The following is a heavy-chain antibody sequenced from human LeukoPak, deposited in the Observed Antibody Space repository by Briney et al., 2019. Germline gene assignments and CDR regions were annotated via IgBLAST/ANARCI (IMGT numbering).Heavy chain of an antibody. V-gene: IGHV5-51*01. CDR3: TRHAGRWLAPDH. CDR1: GYSVTNNW. J-gene: IGHJ4*02. D-gene: IGHD5-24*01. Sequence: GESLKISCKGSGYSVTNNWIGWVRQMPGRGLEWMGIIYPDDSDTRYSPSFQGQVTISADKSINTAYLQWSSLKASDTAMYYCTRHAGRWLAPDHWGQGTLVTVSS. CDR2: IYPDDSDT.